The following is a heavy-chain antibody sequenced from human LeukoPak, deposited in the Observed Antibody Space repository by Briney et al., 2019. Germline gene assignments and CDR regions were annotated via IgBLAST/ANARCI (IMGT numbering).Heavy chain of an antibody. J-gene: IGHJ6*03. CDR2: IYTSGST. Sequence: PSETLSLTCTVSGGSISSYYWSWIRQPAGKGLEWIGHIYTSGSTNYNPSLKSRVTMSVDTSKNQFSLKLSSVTAADTAVYYCARVSCSSTSCPYYYYYYMDVWGKGTTVTVSS. CDR3: ARVSCSSTSCPYYYYYYMDV. CDR1: GGSISSYY. D-gene: IGHD2-2*01. V-gene: IGHV4-4*07.